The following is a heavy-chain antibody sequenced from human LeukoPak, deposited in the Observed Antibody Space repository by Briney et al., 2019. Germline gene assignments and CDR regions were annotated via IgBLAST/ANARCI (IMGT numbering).Heavy chain of an antibody. J-gene: IGHJ4*02. CDR2: IYYSGST. Sequence: PSETLSLTCTVSGGSISSYYWSWIRQPPGKGLEWLGYIYYSGSTNYNPPLKSRVTISVDTSKNQFSLKMSSVTAADTAVYYCARLVVVPAAIGVGYYFDYWGQGTLVTVSS. CDR3: ARLVVVPAAIGVGYYFDY. V-gene: IGHV4-59*08. CDR1: GGSISSYY. D-gene: IGHD2-2*01.